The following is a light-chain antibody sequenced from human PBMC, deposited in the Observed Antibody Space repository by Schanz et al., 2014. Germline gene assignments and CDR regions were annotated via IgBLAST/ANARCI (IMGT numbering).Light chain of an antibody. V-gene: IGLV2-14*02. Sequence: QSALTQPASVSGSPGQSITLSCTGTSSDVGNYNLVSWYQQYPGKAPKLMIYDVSDRPSGVSNRFSGSKSGNTASLTISGLQAEDEADYYCSSYTGTSTLIFGGGTKLTVL. CDR3: SSYTGTSTLI. CDR1: SSDVGNYNL. CDR2: DVS. J-gene: IGLJ2*01.